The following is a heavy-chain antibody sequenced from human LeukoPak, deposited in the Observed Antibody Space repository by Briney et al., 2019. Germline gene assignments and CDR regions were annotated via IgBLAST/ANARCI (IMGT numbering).Heavy chain of an antibody. J-gene: IGHJ5*02. V-gene: IGHV4-59*01. D-gene: IGHD5-24*01. CDR1: GGSISRYY. CDR2: IYYSGST. Sequence: SETLSHTCTVSGGSISRYYWSWLRQPPGKGLEWIGYIYYSGSTNYNPSLKSRVTISVDTSKNQSSLKLSSVTAADTAVYYCAREEIRSWFDPWGQGTLVTVSS. CDR3: AREEIRSWFDP.